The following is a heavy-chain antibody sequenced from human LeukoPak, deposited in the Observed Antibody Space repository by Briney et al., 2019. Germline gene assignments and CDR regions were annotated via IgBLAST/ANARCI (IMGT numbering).Heavy chain of an antibody. V-gene: IGHV3-21*01. J-gene: IGHJ4*02. CDR1: GFTFSSYS. CDR2: ISSTGSYI. CDR3: ARPVGVYISSPAPFDY. Sequence: GGSLRLSCAASGFTFSSYSMNWVRQAPGKALEWVSSISSTGSYIYYADSVKGRFTISRDDAKNSLYLQMNSLRAEDTAVYYRARPVGVYISSPAPFDYWDQGTLVTVSS. D-gene: IGHD3-10*01.